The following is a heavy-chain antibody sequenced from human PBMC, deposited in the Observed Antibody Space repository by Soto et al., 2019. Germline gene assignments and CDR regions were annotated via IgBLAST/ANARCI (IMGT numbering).Heavy chain of an antibody. CDR2: MFSGGHT. CDR1: GLNVSRNF. CDR3: VREKVVLEDSGYDYNGMDV. Sequence: EVQLVESGGGLIQPGGSLRLSCAASGLNVSRNFMTWVRQAPGKGLEWVSVMFSGGHTEYADSVKGRFTIFRDNSKNTVFLQMNSLSAEDTAMYYCVREKVVLEDSGYDYNGMDVWGQGTAVTVSS. D-gene: IGHD2-15*01. J-gene: IGHJ6*02. V-gene: IGHV3-53*01.